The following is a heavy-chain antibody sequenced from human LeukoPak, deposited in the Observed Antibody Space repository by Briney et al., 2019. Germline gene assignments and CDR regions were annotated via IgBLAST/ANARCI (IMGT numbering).Heavy chain of an antibody. D-gene: IGHD4-11*01. Sequence: GGSLRLSCAASGFTFSSYAMNWVRQAPGKGLEWISSISGSGDNTYYADSVKGRFTISRDNSKNTLYLQMNSLRADDTAVYHCANPPPVISCDYWGQGTLVTASS. J-gene: IGHJ4*02. CDR3: ANPPPVISCDY. CDR2: ISGSGDNT. V-gene: IGHV3-23*01. CDR1: GFTFSSYA.